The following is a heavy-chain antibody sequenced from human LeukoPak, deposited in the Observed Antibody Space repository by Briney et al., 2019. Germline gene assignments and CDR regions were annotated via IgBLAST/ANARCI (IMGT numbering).Heavy chain of an antibody. V-gene: IGHV1-2*02. CDR1: GYTFTRYG. D-gene: IGHD1-26*01. Sequence: ASVKVSCKASGYTFTRYGITWVRQAPGQGLEWMGSIYPNSGGANFAQNFQGRVTLTRDTSSSTAYLELTRLRSDDTAVYYCAREGKIVGASFDYWGQGTLVTVSS. CDR3: AREGKIVGASFDY. J-gene: IGHJ4*02. CDR2: IYPNSGGA.